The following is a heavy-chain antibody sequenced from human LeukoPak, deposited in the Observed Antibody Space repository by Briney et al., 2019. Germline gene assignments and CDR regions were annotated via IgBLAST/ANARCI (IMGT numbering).Heavy chain of an antibody. CDR2: IYYSGST. CDR3: ARGGYGSGWDYMDV. D-gene: IGHD3-10*01. Sequence: SETLSLTCTVSGGSISSGSYYWGWIRQPAGKGLEWIGYIYYSGSTNYNPSLKSRVTISVDTSKNQFSLKLSSVTAADTAVYYCARGGYGSGWDYMDVWGKGTTVTVSS. CDR1: GGSISSGSYY. V-gene: IGHV4-61*10. J-gene: IGHJ6*03.